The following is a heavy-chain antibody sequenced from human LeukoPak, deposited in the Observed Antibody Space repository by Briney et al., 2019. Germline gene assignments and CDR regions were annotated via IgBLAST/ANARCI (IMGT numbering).Heavy chain of an antibody. V-gene: IGHV3-23*01. CDR3: ARQYITATEY. CDR2: IIGSGGST. CDR1: GSTFSSYA. Sequence: PGGSLRLSCAASGSTFSSYAMNWVRQAPGKGLEWVSGIIGSGGSTYYADSVKGRFTISRDNSKNTLYLQMNSLRAEDTAAYYCARQYITATEYWGQGTLVTVSS. D-gene: IGHD2-21*02. J-gene: IGHJ4*02.